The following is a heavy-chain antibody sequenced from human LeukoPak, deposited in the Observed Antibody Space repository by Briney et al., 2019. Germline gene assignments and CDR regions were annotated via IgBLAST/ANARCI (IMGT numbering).Heavy chain of an antibody. Sequence: ASVKVSCKASGYTFTSYAMHWVRQAPGQRLERMGWINAGNGNTKYSQKFQGRVTITRDTSASTAYMELSSLRSEDTAVYYCARSDSSGYLLYYYYGMDVWGQGPRSPSP. CDR2: INAGNGNT. CDR1: GYTFTSYA. V-gene: IGHV1-3*01. CDR3: ARSDSSGYLLYYYYGMDV. J-gene: IGHJ6*02. D-gene: IGHD3-22*01.